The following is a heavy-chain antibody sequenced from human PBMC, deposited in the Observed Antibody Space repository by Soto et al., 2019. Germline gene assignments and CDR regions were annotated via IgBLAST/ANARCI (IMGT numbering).Heavy chain of an antibody. D-gene: IGHD3-10*01. V-gene: IGHV3-7*04. Sequence: GGSLRLSCVASGYSISTYWMSWVRQAPGKGLEWVANIKQDGSEKYYVDSLKGRFTISRDNAKNSLYLQMNSLRAEDTAVYYCARASNNYYVDYWGQGT. J-gene: IGHJ4*02. CDR1: GYSISTYW. CDR3: ARASNNYYVDY. CDR2: IKQDGSEK.